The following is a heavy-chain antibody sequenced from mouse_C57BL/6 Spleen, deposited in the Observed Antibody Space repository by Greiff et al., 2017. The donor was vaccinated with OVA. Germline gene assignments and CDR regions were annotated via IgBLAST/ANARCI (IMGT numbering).Heavy chain of an antibody. CDR3: ARSLITTVVATYWYFDV. V-gene: IGHV5-17*01. CDR2: ISSGSSTI. Sequence: EVKLMESGGGLVKPGGSLKLSCAASGFTFSDYGMHWVRQAPEKGLEWVAYISSGSSTIYYADTVKGRFTISRDNAKNTLFLQMTSLRSEDTAMYYCARSLITTVVATYWYFDVWGTGTTVTVSS. CDR1: GFTFSDYG. D-gene: IGHD1-1*01. J-gene: IGHJ1*03.